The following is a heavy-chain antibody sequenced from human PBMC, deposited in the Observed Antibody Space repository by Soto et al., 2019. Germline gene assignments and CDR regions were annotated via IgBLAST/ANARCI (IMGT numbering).Heavy chain of an antibody. CDR2: IYDDGSA. CDR3: ARDKYCSGGSCRKNWFDP. Sequence: SETLSLTCTVSGGSISSSYCSWIRQPPGKGLEWLAYIYDDGSANYNPSLKSRATISLDMSKNQFSLKLTSVTAADTAVYYCARDKYCSGGSCRKNWFDPWGQGTLVTRLL. D-gene: IGHD2-15*01. V-gene: IGHV4-59*01. CDR1: GGSISSSY. J-gene: IGHJ5*02.